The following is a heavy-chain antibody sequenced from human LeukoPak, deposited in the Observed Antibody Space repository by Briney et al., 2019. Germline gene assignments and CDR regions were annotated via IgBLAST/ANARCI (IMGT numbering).Heavy chain of an antibody. CDR2: MYYSGST. Sequence: SETLSLTCTVSGYSISSDYYWVWIRQPPGKGLEWIAYMYYSGSTNYNPSLKSRVTISVDTSKNQFSLKLSSVTAADTAVYYCARDDGYNFWYFDYWGQGTLVTVSS. CDR1: GYSISSDYY. V-gene: IGHV4-61*01. CDR3: ARDDGYNFWYFDY. J-gene: IGHJ4*02. D-gene: IGHD5-24*01.